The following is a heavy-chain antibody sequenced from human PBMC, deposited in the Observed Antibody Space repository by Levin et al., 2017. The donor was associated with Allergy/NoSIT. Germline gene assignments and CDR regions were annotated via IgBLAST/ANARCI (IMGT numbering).Heavy chain of an antibody. Sequence: GGSLRLSCAASGFTFSSYAMHWVRQAPGKGLEWVAVISYDGSNKYYADSVKGRFTISRDNSKNTLYLQMNSLRAEDTAVYYCAREAQPSSSWYRTYYYYYGMDVWGQGTTVTVSS. J-gene: IGHJ6*02. CDR3: AREAQPSSSWYRTYYYYYGMDV. CDR2: ISYDGSNK. D-gene: IGHD6-13*01. CDR1: GFTFSSYA. V-gene: IGHV3-30*04.